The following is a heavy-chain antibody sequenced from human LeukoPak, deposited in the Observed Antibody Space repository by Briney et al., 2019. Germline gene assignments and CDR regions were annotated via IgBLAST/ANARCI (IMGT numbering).Heavy chain of an antibody. J-gene: IGHJ4*02. Sequence: ASVKVSCKASGYTFTGYYMHWVRQAPGQGLEWMGWINPNNGGTNYPQKFQGRVTMTRDTSISTAYMELSSLRSEDTAVYYCARTRSRYCSGGSCYSNELDYWGQGTLVTVSS. V-gene: IGHV1-2*02. CDR3: ARTRSRYCSGGSCYSNELDY. D-gene: IGHD2-15*01. CDR2: INPNNGGT. CDR1: GYTFTGYY.